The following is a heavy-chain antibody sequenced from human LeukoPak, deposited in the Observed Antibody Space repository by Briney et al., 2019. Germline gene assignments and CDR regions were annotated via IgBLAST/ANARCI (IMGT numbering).Heavy chain of an antibody. CDR3: TTAQWELLYY. J-gene: IGHJ4*02. V-gene: IGHV3-15*01. CDR2: IKSKTDGGTT. CDR1: GFTFSSYA. Sequence: PGGSLRLSCAASGFTFSSYAMSWVRQAPGKGLEWVGRIKSKTDGGTTDYAAPVKGRFTISRDDSKNTLYLQMNSLKTEDTAVYYCTTAQWELLYYWGQGTLVTVSS. D-gene: IGHD1-26*01.